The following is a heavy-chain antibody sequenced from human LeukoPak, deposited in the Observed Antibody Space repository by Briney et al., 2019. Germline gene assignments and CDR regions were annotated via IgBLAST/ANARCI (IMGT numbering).Heavy chain of an antibody. CDR3: AKSGGPVAGSFDY. CDR1: GFTFSSYG. D-gene: IGHD6-19*01. V-gene: IGHV3-30*18. J-gene: IGHJ4*02. CDR2: ISYDGSSK. Sequence: GGSLRLSCAASGFTFSSYGMHWVRQAPGKGLEGVAVISYDGSSKYYADSVKGRFTISRDNSKNTLYLQMSSLRAEDTAVYYCAKSGGPVAGSFDYWGQGTLVTVSS.